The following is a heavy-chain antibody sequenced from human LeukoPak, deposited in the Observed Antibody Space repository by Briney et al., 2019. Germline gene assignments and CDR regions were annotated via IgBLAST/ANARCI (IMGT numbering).Heavy chain of an antibody. V-gene: IGHV7-4-1*02. J-gene: IGHJ4*02. D-gene: IGHD3-3*01. CDR3: ARAFTIFGRQGDYFDY. CDR1: GYTFTSYG. Sequence: ASVKVSCKASGYTFTSYGISWVRQAPGQGLEWMGWINTNTGNPTYAQGFTGRFVFSLDTSVSTAYLQISSLKAEDTAVYYCARAFTIFGRQGDYFDYWGQETLVTVSS. CDR2: INTNTGNP.